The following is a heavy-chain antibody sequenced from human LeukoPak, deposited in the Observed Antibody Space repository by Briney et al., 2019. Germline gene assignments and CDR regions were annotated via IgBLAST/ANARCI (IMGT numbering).Heavy chain of an antibody. Sequence: GGSLRLSCAASGFTVSSNYMSWVRQAPGKGLEWVSVIYSGGSTYYADSVRGRFTISRDNSKNTLYLQMNSLRAEDTAVYYCVRALMYYDILTGRDAFDIWGQGTMVTVSS. CDR3: VRALMYYDILTGRDAFDI. D-gene: IGHD3-9*01. CDR2: IYSGGST. V-gene: IGHV3-53*01. J-gene: IGHJ3*02. CDR1: GFTVSSNY.